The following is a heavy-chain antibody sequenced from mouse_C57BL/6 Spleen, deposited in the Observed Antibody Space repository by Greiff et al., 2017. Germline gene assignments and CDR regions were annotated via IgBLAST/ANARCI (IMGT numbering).Heavy chain of an antibody. Sequence: VQLQQPGAELVKPGASVKLSCKASGYTFTSYWMQWVKQRPGQGLEWIGEIDPSDSYTNYNQKFKGKATLTVDTSSSTAYMQLSSLTSEDSAVYYCARWGLLDYFDYWGQGTTLTVSS. D-gene: IGHD2-3*01. J-gene: IGHJ2*01. CDR3: ARWGLLDYFDY. CDR2: IDPSDSYT. CDR1: GYTFTSYW. V-gene: IGHV1-50*01.